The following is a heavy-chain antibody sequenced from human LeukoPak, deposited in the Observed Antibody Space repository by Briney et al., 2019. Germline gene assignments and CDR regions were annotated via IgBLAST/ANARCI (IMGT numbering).Heavy chain of an antibody. J-gene: IGHJ4*02. CDR3: AKDKSYNFWSGYPDY. CDR2: IKTDGSEE. CDR1: GFTFSAYW. D-gene: IGHD3-3*01. Sequence: GGSLRLSCAASGFTFSAYWMSWVRQAPGKGLEWLANIKTDGSEEYCLDSVRGRLTISRDNAKNSLYLQMNSLRAEDTALYYCAKDKSYNFWSGYPDYWGQGTLVTVSS. V-gene: IGHV3-7*03.